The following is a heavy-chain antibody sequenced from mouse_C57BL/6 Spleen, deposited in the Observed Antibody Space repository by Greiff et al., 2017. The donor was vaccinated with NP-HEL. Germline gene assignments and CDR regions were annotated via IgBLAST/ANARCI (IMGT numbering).Heavy chain of an antibody. D-gene: IGHD1-1*01. Sequence: EVQLQQSGPELVKPGASVKMSCKASGYTFTDYTMHWVKQSPGKSLEWIGYINPNNGGTSYNQKFKGKATLTVNKSSSTAYMDLRSLTSEDSAVYYCASATTTVVDFDYWGQGTTLTVSS. CDR3: ASATTTVVDFDY. J-gene: IGHJ2*01. CDR2: INPNNGGT. CDR1: GYTFTDYT. V-gene: IGHV1-22*01.